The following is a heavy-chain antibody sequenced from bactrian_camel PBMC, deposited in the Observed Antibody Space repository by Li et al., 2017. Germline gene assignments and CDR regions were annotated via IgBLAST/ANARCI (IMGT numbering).Heavy chain of an antibody. Sequence: QLVESGGGLVQPGGSLRLSCAGSGFIFSSDWMTWVRQAPEKGLEWVSGINSDGGTTYYVDSVKGRFTISRDNAKNTVYLQMNSLKSEDSGKYYCAVDRQFYCRHYEYDIWGQGTQVTVS. CDR1: GFIFSSDW. V-gene: IGHV3S25*01. D-gene: IGHD3*01. CDR3: AVDRQFYCRHYEYDI. J-gene: IGHJ4*01. CDR2: INSDGGTT.